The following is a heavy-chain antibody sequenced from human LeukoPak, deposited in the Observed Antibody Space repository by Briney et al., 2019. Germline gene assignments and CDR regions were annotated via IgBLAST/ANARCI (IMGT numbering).Heavy chain of an antibody. J-gene: IGHJ6*02. Sequence: SCKASGYTFTGYYMHWVRQAPGKGLEWVAVISYDGSNKYYADSVKGRFTISRDNSKNTLYLQMNSLRAEDTAVYYCAKDPDIVVVPAGNGMDVWGQRTTVTVSS. CDR2: ISYDGSNK. CDR3: AKDPDIVVVPAGNGMDV. D-gene: IGHD2-2*01. CDR1: GYTFTGYY. V-gene: IGHV3-30*18.